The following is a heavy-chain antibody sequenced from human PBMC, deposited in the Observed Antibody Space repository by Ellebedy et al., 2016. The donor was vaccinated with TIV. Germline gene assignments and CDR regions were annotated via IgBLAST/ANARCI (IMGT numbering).Heavy chain of an antibody. Sequence: GESLKISXAASGFTFSSYAMSWVRQAPGKGLEWVSAISGSGGSTYYADSVKGRFTISRDNSKNTLYLQMNSLRAEDTAVYYCAKDGGGGGGYSLMAAFDIWGQGTMVTVSS. D-gene: IGHD2-2*03. J-gene: IGHJ3*02. CDR2: ISGSGGST. CDR3: AKDGGGGGGYSLMAAFDI. V-gene: IGHV3-23*01. CDR1: GFTFSSYA.